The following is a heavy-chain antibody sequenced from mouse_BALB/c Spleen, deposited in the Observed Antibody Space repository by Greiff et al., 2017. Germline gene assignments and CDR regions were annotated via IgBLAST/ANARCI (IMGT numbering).Heavy chain of an antibody. D-gene: IGHD2-3*01. CDR2: IDPANGNT. CDR3: ARGDGYYGGYAMDY. J-gene: IGHJ4*01. CDR1: GFNIKDTY. Sequence: VQLKQSGAELVKPGASVKLSCTASGFNIKDTYMHWVKQRPEQGLEWIGRIDPANGNTKYDPKFQGKATITADTSSNTAYLQLSSLTSEDTSVYYCARGDGYYGGYAMDYWGQGTSVTVSS. V-gene: IGHV14-3*02.